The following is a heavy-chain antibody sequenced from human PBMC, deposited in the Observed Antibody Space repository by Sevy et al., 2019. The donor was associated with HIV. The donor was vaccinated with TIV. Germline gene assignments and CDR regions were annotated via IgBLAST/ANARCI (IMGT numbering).Heavy chain of an antibody. CDR3: ITVFSSSGSGYYYYYYMDV. CDR1: GFTFSNAW. J-gene: IGHJ6*03. D-gene: IGHD6-13*01. Sequence: GGSLRLSCAASGFTFSNAWMSWVRLAPGKGLEWVGRIKSKTDGGTTDYAAPVKGRFTISRDDSKNTLYLQMNSLKTEDTAVYYCITVFSSSGSGYYYYYYMDVWGKGTTVTVSS. CDR2: IKSKTDGGTT. V-gene: IGHV3-15*01.